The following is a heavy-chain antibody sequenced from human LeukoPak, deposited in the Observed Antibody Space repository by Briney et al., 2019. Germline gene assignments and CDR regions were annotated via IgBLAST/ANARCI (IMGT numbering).Heavy chain of an antibody. CDR1: GGSISSGSYY. V-gene: IGHV4-61*02. CDR2: IYTSGST. J-gene: IGHJ6*02. D-gene: IGHD2-15*01. CDR3: AREKVGYCSGGSCYYNHYYYYGMDV. Sequence: PSETLSLTCTVSGGSISSGSYYWSWIRQPAGKELEWIGRIYTSGSTNYNPSLKSRVTISVDTSKNQFSLKLSSVTAADTAVYYCAREKVGYCSGGSCYYNHYYYYGMDVWGQGTTVTVSS.